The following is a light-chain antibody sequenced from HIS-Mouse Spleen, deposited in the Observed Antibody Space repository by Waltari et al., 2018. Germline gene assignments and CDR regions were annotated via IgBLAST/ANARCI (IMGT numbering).Light chain of an antibody. Sequence: QSALTQPASVSGSPGQSITISCTGTSSDVVGYNYVSWYQQHPGKAPKLMIYDVSNRPSGVSNRFSGSKSGNTASLTISGLQAEDEADYYCSSYKSSSFNVVFGGGTKLTVL. V-gene: IGLV2-14*03. J-gene: IGLJ2*01. CDR2: DVS. CDR1: SSDVVGYNY. CDR3: SSYKSSSFNVV.